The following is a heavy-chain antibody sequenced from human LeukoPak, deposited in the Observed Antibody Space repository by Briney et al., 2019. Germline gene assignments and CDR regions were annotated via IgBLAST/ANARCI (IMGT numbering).Heavy chain of an antibody. CDR2: VYYSGST. CDR1: GGSFSSYY. CDR3: ARHNSGTYSPGYYYYGLDV. Sequence: SETLSLTCTVSGGSFSSYYWSWIRQSPGKGLEWLGYVYYSGSTNYNPSLESRVTISVDTSKNRFSLKLSSVTAADTAVYFCARHNSGTYSPGYYYYGLDVWGQGTTVTVSS. V-gene: IGHV4-59*08. J-gene: IGHJ6*02. D-gene: IGHD1-26*01.